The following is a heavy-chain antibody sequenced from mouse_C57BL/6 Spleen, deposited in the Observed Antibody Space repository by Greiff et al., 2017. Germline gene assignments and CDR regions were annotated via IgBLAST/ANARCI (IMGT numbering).Heavy chain of an antibody. V-gene: IGHV1-50*01. CDR2: IDPSDSYT. CDR1: GYTFTSYW. CDR3: ARKETSGFAY. J-gene: IGHJ3*01. Sequence: VQLQQSGAELVKPGASVKLSCKASGYTFTSYWMQWVKQRPGQGLEWIGEIDPSDSYTNYNQKFKGKATLTVDTSSSTAYMQLSSLTSEDSAVYYCARKETSGFAYWGQGTLVTVSA.